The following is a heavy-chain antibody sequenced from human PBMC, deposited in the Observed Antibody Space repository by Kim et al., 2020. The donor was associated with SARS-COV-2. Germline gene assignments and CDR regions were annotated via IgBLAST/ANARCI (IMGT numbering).Heavy chain of an antibody. CDR1: GGSITSSSYY. CDR3: ARQRDNIAVAGSN. Sequence: SETLSLTCTVSGGSITSSSYYWGWIHQPPGKGLEWIGSIYYSGSTYYNPSLKSRVTISVDTSKNQFSLKVNSVTAADTAVYYCARQRDNIAVAGSNWGQGTLVTVSS. CDR2: IYYSGST. D-gene: IGHD6-19*01. V-gene: IGHV4-39*01. J-gene: IGHJ4*02.